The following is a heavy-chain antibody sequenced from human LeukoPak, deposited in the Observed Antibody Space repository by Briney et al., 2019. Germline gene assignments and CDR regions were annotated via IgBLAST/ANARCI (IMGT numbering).Heavy chain of an antibody. CDR2: IYYSGST. CDR3: ASGGYCSGGSCYKEGPNWFDP. Sequence: PSQTLSLTCTVSGGSISSGGYYWSWIRQHPGKGLEWIGYIYYSGSTYYNPSLKSRVTLSVDTSKNQFSLKLSSVTAADTAVYYCASGGYCSGGSCYKEGPNWFDPWGQGTLVTVSS. CDR1: GGSISSGGYY. J-gene: IGHJ5*02. V-gene: IGHV4-31*03. D-gene: IGHD2-15*01.